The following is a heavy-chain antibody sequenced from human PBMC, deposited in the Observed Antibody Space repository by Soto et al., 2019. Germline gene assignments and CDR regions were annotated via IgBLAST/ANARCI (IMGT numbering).Heavy chain of an antibody. J-gene: IGHJ6*02. D-gene: IGHD4-17*01. V-gene: IGHV4-39*01. CDR3: ARHGNTVTTGYYYGMDV. CDR2: MYYSGRT. Sequence: LSLTCTVSGASISSSNYYWGWIRQPPGRGLEWIGTMYYSGRTYYNPSLKSRVTTSVDTSKNQFSLKLSAVTATDTAVYYCARHGNTVTTGYYYGMDVWGQGTTVTV. CDR1: GASISSSNYY.